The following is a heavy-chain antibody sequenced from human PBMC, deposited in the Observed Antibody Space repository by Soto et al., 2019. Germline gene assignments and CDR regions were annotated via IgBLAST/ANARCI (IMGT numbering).Heavy chain of an antibody. J-gene: IGHJ4*02. D-gene: IGHD6-13*01. Sequence: PGGSLRLSCAASGFTFSSYGMHWVRQAPGKGLEWVAVIWFDGSKKYYADSVKGRFTISRDNSKNTLFLQMNSLRAEDTAVFYCARPTYSTTWDGVYFDYWGQGTLVTVSS. V-gene: IGHV3-33*01. CDR2: IWFDGSKK. CDR3: ARPTYSTTWDGVYFDY. CDR1: GFTFSSYG.